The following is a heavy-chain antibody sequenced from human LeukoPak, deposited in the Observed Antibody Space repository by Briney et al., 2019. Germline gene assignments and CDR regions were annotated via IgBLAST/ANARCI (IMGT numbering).Heavy chain of an antibody. V-gene: IGHV3-30*04. J-gene: IGHJ6*04. CDR1: GFTFSSYA. CDR2: ISYDGSNK. D-gene: IGHD3-10*01. CDR3: ARVRGDYYYYYGMDA. Sequence: PGGSLRLSCAASGFTFSSYAMHWVRQAPGKGLEWVAVISYDGSNKYYADSVKGRFTISRDNSKNTLYLQMNSLRAEDTAVYYCARVRGDYYYYYGMDAWGKGTTVTVSS.